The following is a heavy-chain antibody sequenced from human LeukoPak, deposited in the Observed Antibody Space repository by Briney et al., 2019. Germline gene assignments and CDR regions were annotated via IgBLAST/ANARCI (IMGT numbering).Heavy chain of an antibody. V-gene: IGHV3-9*01. J-gene: IGHJ4*02. Sequence: HPGGSLRLSCAASGFTFDDYAMHWVRQAPGKGLEWVSGISWNSDTIGYAESVKGRFTISRDNAKNSLYLQMNSLTADDTAFYYCAESQGVAAPLRGPFDYWGQGTLVTVSS. D-gene: IGHD2-15*01. CDR1: GFTFDDYA. CDR2: ISWNSDTI. CDR3: AESQGVAAPLRGPFDY.